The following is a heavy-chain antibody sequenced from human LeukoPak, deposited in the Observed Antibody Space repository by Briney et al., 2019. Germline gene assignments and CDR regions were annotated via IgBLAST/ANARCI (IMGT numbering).Heavy chain of an antibody. CDR2: ISSSGSTI. D-gene: IGHD3-9*01. J-gene: IGHJ4*02. V-gene: IGHV3-48*03. Sequence: GGSLRLSCAASGFTFSSYEMNWVRQAPGKGLEWVSYISSSGSTIYYADSVKGRFTISRDNAKNSLYLQMNSLRAEDTAVYYCARSDILTGYYPSGFDYWGQGTLVTVSS. CDR3: ARSDILTGYYPSGFDY. CDR1: GFTFSSYE.